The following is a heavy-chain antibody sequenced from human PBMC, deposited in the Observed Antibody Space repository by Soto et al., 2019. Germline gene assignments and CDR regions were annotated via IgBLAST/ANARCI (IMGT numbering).Heavy chain of an antibody. CDR2: IKHSGSS. CDR1: AGSLSHSY. V-gene: IGHV4-34*01. J-gene: IGHJ3*02. Sequence: SETLSLTCAVYAGSLSHSYWPWIRQSPGKGLEWIGKIKHSGSSNYNPSLRSRVSISVDMSKNQFSLRLTSVTAADTAVYYCARGGSSDWQVALDIWGQGTMVS. CDR3: ARGGSSDWQVALDI. D-gene: IGHD6-19*01.